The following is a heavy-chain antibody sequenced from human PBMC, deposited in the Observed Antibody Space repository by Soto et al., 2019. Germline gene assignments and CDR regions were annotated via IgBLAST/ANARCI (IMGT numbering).Heavy chain of an antibody. V-gene: IGHV3-30-3*01. Sequence: QVQLVESGGGVVQPGRSLRLSCAASGFTFRSYHMHWVRQAPGKGLEWVASISYDENNKYYTDSVKGRFTISRDNSKKTLYLQMNSLRDEDTAVYYCARAMDAAMASKDNWFDPWGQGTLVTVSS. CDR3: ARAMDAAMASKDNWFDP. J-gene: IGHJ5*02. D-gene: IGHD5-18*01. CDR1: GFTFRSYH. CDR2: ISYDENNK.